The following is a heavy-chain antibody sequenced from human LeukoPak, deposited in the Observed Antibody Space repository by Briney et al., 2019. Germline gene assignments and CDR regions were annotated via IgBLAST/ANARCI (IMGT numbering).Heavy chain of an antibody. CDR3: AKSSIVVVPAYYYDSSGYYDY. J-gene: IGHJ4*02. D-gene: IGHD3-22*01. CDR2: IRYDGSNK. CDR1: GFTFSSYG. V-gene: IGHV3-30*02. Sequence: PGGSLRLSCAASGFTFSSYGMHWVRQAPGKGLEWVAFIRYDGSNKYYADSVKGRFTISSDNSKNTLYLQMNSLRAEDTAVYYCAKSSIVVVPAYYYDSSGYYDYWGQGTLVTVSS.